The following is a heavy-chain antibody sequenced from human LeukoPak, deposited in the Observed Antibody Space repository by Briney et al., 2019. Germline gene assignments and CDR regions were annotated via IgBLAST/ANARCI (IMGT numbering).Heavy chain of an antibody. V-gene: IGHV3-72*01. CDR2: SRNKVNSYTT. Sequence: AGGSLRLSCAASGFTFSDHYMEWVRQAPGKGLEWVGRSRNKVNSYTTEYAASVKGRFTISRDESKNSLYLQMNSLKTDDTAVYYCVRGIVGATDSWGRGTPVTVSS. CDR1: GFTFSDHY. D-gene: IGHD1-26*01. J-gene: IGHJ4*02. CDR3: VRGIVGATDS.